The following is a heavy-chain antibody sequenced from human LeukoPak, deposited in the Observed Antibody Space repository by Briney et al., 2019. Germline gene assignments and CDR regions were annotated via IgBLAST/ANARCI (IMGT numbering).Heavy chain of an antibody. D-gene: IGHD4-17*01. CDR1: GFTVSSND. V-gene: IGHV3-53*01. CDR2: IYSGGST. Sequence: GGSLRLSCAASGFTVSSNDMSWVRQAPGKGLECISVIYSGGSTDYADSVKGRLTISRDNSKNTLYLQMNSLRAEDTAVYYCARVVDHDYCDYYLDYWGQGTLVTVSS. J-gene: IGHJ4*02. CDR3: ARVVDHDYCDYYLDY.